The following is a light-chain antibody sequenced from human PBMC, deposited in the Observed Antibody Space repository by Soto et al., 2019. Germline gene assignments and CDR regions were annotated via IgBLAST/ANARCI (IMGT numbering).Light chain of an antibody. CDR3: QQYNNWYT. Sequence: EIVMTQSPATLSVSPGERATLSCRASQSVGSNLAWYQQKPGQAPRLLIYGASTRATGIPARLSGSGSGTAFNLNISSLQSEDFAVCYCQQYNNWYTFGQGTKLEI. CDR2: GAS. J-gene: IGKJ2*01. CDR1: QSVGSN. V-gene: IGKV3-15*01.